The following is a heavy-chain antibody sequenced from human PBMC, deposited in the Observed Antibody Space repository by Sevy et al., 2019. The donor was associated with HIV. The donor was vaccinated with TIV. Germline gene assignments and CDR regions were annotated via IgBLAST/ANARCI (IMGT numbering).Heavy chain of an antibody. V-gene: IGHV1-69*13. CDR3: AFWGVYQLLANYYFAMDV. CDR2: ITRIFGTS. CDR1: GGTFSSYS. D-gene: IGHD2-2*01. Sequence: ASVKVSCKASGGTFSSYSISWVRQAPGQGLEWMGGITRIFGTSNYAQKFQGRVTITAAESTSTAYMALSSLRSEDTAVYYCAFWGVYQLLANYYFAMDVWGQGTTVTVSS. J-gene: IGHJ6*02.